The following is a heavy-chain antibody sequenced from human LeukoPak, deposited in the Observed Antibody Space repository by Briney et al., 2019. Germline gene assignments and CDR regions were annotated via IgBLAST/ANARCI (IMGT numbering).Heavy chain of an antibody. V-gene: IGHV3-13*01. CDR2: IGTAGDT. J-gene: IGHJ6*02. Sequence: PGGSLRLSCAAPGFTFSSYDMHWVRQATGKGLEWVSAIGTAGDTYYPGSVKGRFTISRENAKNSLYLQMNSLRAGDTAVYYCARGGYSSSWTPYYYYYGMDVWGQGTTVTVSS. CDR1: GFTFSSYD. D-gene: IGHD6-13*01. CDR3: ARGGYSSSWTPYYYYYGMDV.